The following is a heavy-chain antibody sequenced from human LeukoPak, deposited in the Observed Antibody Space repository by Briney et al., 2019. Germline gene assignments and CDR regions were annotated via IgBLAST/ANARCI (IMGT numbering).Heavy chain of an antibody. CDR1: GGSISSSSYY. CDR2: IYYSGST. D-gene: IGHD3-9*01. CDR3: ARGYFDWLLPHYYFDY. J-gene: IGHJ4*02. V-gene: IGHV4-39*01. Sequence: PSETLSLTCTVSGGSISSSSYYWGWIRQPPGKGLEWIGSIYYSGSTYYNPSLKSRVTISVDTSKNQFSLKLSSVTAADTAVYYCARGYFDWLLPHYYFDYWGQGTLVTVSS.